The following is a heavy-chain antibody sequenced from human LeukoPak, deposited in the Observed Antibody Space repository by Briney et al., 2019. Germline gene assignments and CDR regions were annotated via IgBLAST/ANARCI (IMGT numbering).Heavy chain of an antibody. CDR1: GFTFSRHA. D-gene: IGHD2-8*01. CDR2: LSGSGGDT. V-gene: IGHV3-23*01. CDR3: AKRHLTIGVVDY. J-gene: IGHJ4*02. Sequence: GGSLRLSCAASGFTFSRHAMSWVRQAPGKGLEWVSSLSGSGGDTYYAESVKGRFTISRDNSKNTLYLQMNSQRAEDTAVYYCAKRHLTIGVVDYWGQGTLVTVSS.